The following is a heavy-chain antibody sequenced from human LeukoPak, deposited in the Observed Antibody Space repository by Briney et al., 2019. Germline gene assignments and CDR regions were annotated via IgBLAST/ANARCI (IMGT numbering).Heavy chain of an antibody. V-gene: IGHV1-24*01. D-gene: IGHD2-15*01. J-gene: IGHJ4*02. CDR3: ATLKDIVVTLAGSGTNHY. Sequence: GASVKVSCKVSGSSVRKLVLHWVRLAPGKGLEWMGGLDPEDGQTKYAQKFQGRLSMTDDSYTETAYLELRSLRSEDTAIYYCATLKDIVVTLAGSGTNHYWGQGTLVTVSS. CDR2: LDPEDGQT. CDR1: GSSVRKLV.